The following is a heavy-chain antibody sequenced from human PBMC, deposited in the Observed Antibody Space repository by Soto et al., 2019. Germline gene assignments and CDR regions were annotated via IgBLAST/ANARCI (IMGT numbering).Heavy chain of an antibody. V-gene: IGHV1-18*04. CDR2: ISAYNGNT. CDR3: AKGRPHSFKLVPPYYFDY. J-gene: IGHJ4*02. Sequence: ASVKVSCKASGYTFTSYGISWVRQAPGQGLEWMGWISAYNGNTNYAQKLQGRVTMTTDTSTSTAYMELRSLRSDDTAVYYCAKGRPHSFKLVPPYYFDYWGQGTLVTVSS. D-gene: IGHD6-6*01. CDR1: GYTFTSYG.